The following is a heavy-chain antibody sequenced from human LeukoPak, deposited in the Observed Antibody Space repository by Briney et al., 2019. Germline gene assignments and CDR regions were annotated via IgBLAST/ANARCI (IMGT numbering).Heavy chain of an antibody. Sequence: GGSLRLSCAASGFTFDDYAMHWVRQAPGKGLEWVSLISWDGGSTYYADSVKGRFTISRDNSKNSLYLQMNSLRAEDTALYYCAKESRDMTTVTHIYYYYYMDVWGKGTTVTVSS. J-gene: IGHJ6*03. V-gene: IGHV3-43D*03. CDR3: AKESRDMTTVTHIYYYYYMDV. CDR1: GFTFDDYA. CDR2: ISWDGGST. D-gene: IGHD4-17*01.